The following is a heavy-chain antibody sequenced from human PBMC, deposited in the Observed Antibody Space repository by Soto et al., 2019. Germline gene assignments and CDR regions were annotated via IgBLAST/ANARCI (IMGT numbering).Heavy chain of an antibody. Sequence: QVQLVQSGDEVKNPGASVKVSCKTSGYTFFSYGISWVRQAPGQGLEWMGWISGYNGNTNYAQKFQARVTMTADTSTRTAYMELRSLRSDDTALDYCARKSSSSYWFDPWGQGTLVTVSS. CDR3: ARKSSSSYWFDP. V-gene: IGHV1-18*01. CDR1: GYTFFSYG. J-gene: IGHJ5*02. CDR2: ISGYNGNT. D-gene: IGHD2-2*01.